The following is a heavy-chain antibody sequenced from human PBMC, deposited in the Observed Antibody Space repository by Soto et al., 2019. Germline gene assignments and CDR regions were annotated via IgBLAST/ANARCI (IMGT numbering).Heavy chain of an antibody. CDR1: GFTFSTYY. CDR3: ARERGGGFGDV. D-gene: IGHD3-10*01. V-gene: IGHV3-74*01. Sequence: EVQLVESGGGLVQPGGSLSLSCAASGFTFSTYYMWWVRQAPGKGLVWVARITSDGSSTTYADSVKGRFTISRDNAKNTLYLQMNSLRDEDTAVYSCARERGGGFGDVWGQGTTVTVSS. CDR2: ITSDGSST. J-gene: IGHJ6*02.